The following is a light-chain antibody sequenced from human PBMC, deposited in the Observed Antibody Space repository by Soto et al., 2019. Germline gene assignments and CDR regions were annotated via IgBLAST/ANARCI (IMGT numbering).Light chain of an antibody. CDR1: QSVSSYY. CDR3: QQYGSLWT. Sequence: EIVLTQSPGTLSLSPGERATLSCRASQSVSSYYLAWYQQKPGQAPRLLIYGASSRATGIPDRFSGSGSGTDFTLTISRLEPEDFAVYYCQQYGSLWTFGQGTKVDI. J-gene: IGKJ1*01. V-gene: IGKV3-20*01. CDR2: GAS.